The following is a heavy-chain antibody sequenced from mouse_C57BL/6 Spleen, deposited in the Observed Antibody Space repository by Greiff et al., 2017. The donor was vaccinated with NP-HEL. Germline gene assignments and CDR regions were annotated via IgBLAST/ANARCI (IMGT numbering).Heavy chain of an antibody. CDR3: ARDLYYGNLDY. D-gene: IGHD2-1*01. CDR1: GFTFSDYG. CDR2: ISSGSSTI. V-gene: IGHV5-17*01. J-gene: IGHJ2*01. Sequence: EVQRVESGGGLVKPGGSLKLSCAASGFTFSDYGMHWVRQAPEKGLEWVAYISSGSSTIYYADTVKGRFTISRDNAKNTLFLHRTSLRSEDTAMYYCARDLYYGNLDYWGQGTTLTVSS.